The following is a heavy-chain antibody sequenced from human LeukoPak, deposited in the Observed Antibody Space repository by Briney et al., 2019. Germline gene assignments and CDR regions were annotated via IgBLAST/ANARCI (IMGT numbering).Heavy chain of an antibody. CDR3: ARLSAWFGELLDAFDI. Sequence: SETLSLTCTVSGGSISSSSYYWGWICQPPGKGLEWIGSIYYSGSTYYNPSLKSRVTISVDTSKNQFSLKLSSVTAADTAVYYCARLSAWFGELLDAFDIWGQGTMVTVSS. D-gene: IGHD3-10*01. J-gene: IGHJ3*02. V-gene: IGHV4-39*01. CDR2: IYYSGST. CDR1: GGSISSSSYY.